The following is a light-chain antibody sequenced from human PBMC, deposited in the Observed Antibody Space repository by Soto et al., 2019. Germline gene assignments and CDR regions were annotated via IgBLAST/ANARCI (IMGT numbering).Light chain of an antibody. Sequence: EIVLTQSPGTLSLSPGERATLSCRASQSASSSYLAWYQQKPGQAPRLLIYGASSRDTGIPDRFSSSEYGTDFTLTISRLEPEVFAVYYCQQYSSSPGTFGQGTKVEIK. CDR2: GAS. J-gene: IGKJ1*01. V-gene: IGKV3-20*01. CDR1: QSASSSY. CDR3: QQYSSSPGT.